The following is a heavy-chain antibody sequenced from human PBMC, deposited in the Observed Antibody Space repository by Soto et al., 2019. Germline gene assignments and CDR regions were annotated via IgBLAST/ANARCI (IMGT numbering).Heavy chain of an antibody. V-gene: IGHV2-5*02. Sequence: QITLKESGPTLVKPTQTLTLTCTFSGFSLSTSGVGVGWIRQPPGTALEWHPLIYWDDDKRYSPSLKSRLTITKDTSKNQVVLTMTNMDPVDTAKYYCAHKFYHGADIYFDYWGQGTLVTVS. D-gene: IGHD1-26*01. J-gene: IGHJ4*02. CDR3: AHKFYHGADIYFDY. CDR2: IYWDDDK. CDR1: GFSLSTSGVG.